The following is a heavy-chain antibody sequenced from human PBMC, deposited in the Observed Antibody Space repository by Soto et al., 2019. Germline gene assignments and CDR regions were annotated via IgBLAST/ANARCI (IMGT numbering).Heavy chain of an antibody. CDR1: GYTFTSYG. V-gene: IGHV1-18*01. CDR3: ARSQYYYDSSGYYCPDY. J-gene: IGHJ4*02. Sequence: ASVKVSCKASGYTFTSYGISWVRQAPGQGLEWMGWISAYNGNTNYAQKLQGRVTMTTDTSTSTAYMELSSLRSEDTAVYYCARSQYYYDSSGYYCPDYWGQGTLVTVSS. D-gene: IGHD3-22*01. CDR2: ISAYNGNT.